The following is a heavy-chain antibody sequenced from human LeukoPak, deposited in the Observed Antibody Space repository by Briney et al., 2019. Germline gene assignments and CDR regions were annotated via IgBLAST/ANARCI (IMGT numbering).Heavy chain of an antibody. Sequence: SQTLSLTCAISGDSVSSNSASWNWIRQSPSRGLEWLGRTYYRSTWYNDYAVSVRGRITVNPDTSKNQFSLHLNSVTPEDTAVYYCARRLTQYDCFDPWGQGILVTVSS. CDR1: GDSVSSNSAS. J-gene: IGHJ5*02. V-gene: IGHV6-1*01. CDR2: TYYRSTWYN. D-gene: IGHD2-2*01. CDR3: ARRLTQYDCFDP.